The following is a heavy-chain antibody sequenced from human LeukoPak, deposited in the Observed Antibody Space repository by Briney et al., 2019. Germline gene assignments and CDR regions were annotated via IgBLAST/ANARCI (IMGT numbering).Heavy chain of an antibody. V-gene: IGHV3-23*01. Sequence: GGSLRLSCEASGFTSRSFAMSWVRQAPGKALEWLSGISASGHYIYQADSVKGRFTISRDNSKNTLYIEINSLRVEDTAVYYCARDGSWGDYQFYFYMDVWGKGTRVTVSS. CDR1: GFTSRSFA. CDR2: ISASGHYI. CDR3: ARDGSWGDYQFYFYMDV. D-gene: IGHD2-2*01. J-gene: IGHJ6*03.